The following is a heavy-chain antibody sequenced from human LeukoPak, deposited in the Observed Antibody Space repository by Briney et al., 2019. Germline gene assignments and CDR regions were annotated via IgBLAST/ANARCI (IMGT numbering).Heavy chain of an antibody. CDR1: GYTFTTYD. D-gene: IGHD4-23*01. J-gene: IGHJ5*02. Sequence: ASVKVSCKASGYTFTTYDINWVRQATGQGLEWMGWMNANSGNTGYAQKFQGRVTMTRNTSISTAYMELRSLRSEDTAVYYCARGPNKSDGGNSGSAWFDPWGQGTLVTVSS. CDR3: ARGPNKSDGGNSGSAWFDP. V-gene: IGHV1-8*01. CDR2: MNANSGNT.